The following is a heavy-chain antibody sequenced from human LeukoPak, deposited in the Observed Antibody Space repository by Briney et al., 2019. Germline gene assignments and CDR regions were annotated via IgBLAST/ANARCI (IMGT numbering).Heavy chain of an antibody. Sequence: SGPTLVKPAQTLXLTCTFSGFSLSTSGVGVGWIRQPPGKALEWLAVIYWNDDKRYNPYLKRRLTITRDTSKNQVVLTMTNTDPVDTATYYCAHKQYYALGSLGDSFDYWGQGTPVTVSS. V-gene: IGHV2-5*01. CDR2: IYWNDDK. CDR3: AHKQYYALGSLGDSFDY. J-gene: IGHJ4*02. CDR1: GFSLSTSGVG. D-gene: IGHD3-10*01.